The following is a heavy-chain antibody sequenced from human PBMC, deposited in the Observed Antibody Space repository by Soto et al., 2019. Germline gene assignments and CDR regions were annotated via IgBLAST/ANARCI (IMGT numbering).Heavy chain of an antibody. J-gene: IGHJ5*02. CDR2: INHSGST. CDR1: GGSFSGYY. D-gene: IGHD3-10*01. V-gene: IGHV4-34*01. Sequence: SETLSLTCAVYGGSFSGYYWSWIRQPPGKGLEWIGEINHSGSTNYNPSLKSRVTISVDTSKYQFSLKLSSVTAADTAVYYCASRAVRGVRIVSWFDPWGQGTLVTVSS. CDR3: ASRAVRGVRIVSWFDP.